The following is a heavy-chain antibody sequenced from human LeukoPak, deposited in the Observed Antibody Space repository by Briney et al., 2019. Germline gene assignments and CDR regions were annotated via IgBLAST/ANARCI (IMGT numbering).Heavy chain of an antibody. CDR1: GSTFDDYA. D-gene: IGHD1-26*01. V-gene: IGHV3-9*01. Sequence: LRLSCAASGSTFDDYAMHWVRQAPGKGLEWVSGISWNSGSIGYADSVKGRFTISRDNAKNSLYLQMNSLRAEDTALYYCAKDMGGSYPLGLDYWGQGTLVTVSS. CDR3: AKDMGGSYPLGLDY. CDR2: ISWNSGSI. J-gene: IGHJ4*02.